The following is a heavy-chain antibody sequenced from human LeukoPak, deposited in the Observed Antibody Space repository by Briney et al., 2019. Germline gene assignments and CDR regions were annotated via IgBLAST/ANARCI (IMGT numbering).Heavy chain of an antibody. J-gene: IGHJ5*02. Sequence: PSETLSLTCTVSGXSISGYYWSWIRQPAGKGLESIGRIHSSGSTNYNPSLKSRVTMSVDTSKNQVSLKLSSVTAADTAVYYCARGPYSSAWFIFDPWGQGTPVTVSS. V-gene: IGHV4-4*07. D-gene: IGHD6-19*01. CDR3: ARGPYSSAWFIFDP. CDR2: IHSSGST. CDR1: GXSISGYY.